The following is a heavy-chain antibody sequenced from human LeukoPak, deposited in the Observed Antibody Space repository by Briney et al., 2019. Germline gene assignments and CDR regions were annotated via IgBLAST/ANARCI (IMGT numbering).Heavy chain of an antibody. CDR2: TNHNGRT. CDR3: AKGYGWEASYYYYYMDV. J-gene: IGHJ6*03. Sequence: PSETLSLTCSVYGGSLSGYYWSWIRQPPGRGLEWIGETNHNGRTTYNPSLKSRVTISIDMFKKQFSLRLSSVTAADTAVYYCAKGYGWEASYYYYYMDVWGKGTTVTISS. D-gene: IGHD1-26*01. V-gene: IGHV4-34*01. CDR1: GGSLSGYY.